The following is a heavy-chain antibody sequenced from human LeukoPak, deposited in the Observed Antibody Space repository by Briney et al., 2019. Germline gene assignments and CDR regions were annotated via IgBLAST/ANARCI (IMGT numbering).Heavy chain of an antibody. CDR3: ARESYGRDYYYYYYMDV. CDR2: IGSSGSTI. Sequence: PGGSLRLSCAASGFTFSSYEINWVRQAPGKGLEWVSYIGSSGSTIYYADSVKGRFTISRDNAKNSLYLQVNSLRAEDTAVYYCARESYGRDYYYYYYMDVWGKGTTVTVSS. V-gene: IGHV3-48*03. J-gene: IGHJ6*03. D-gene: IGHD5-18*01. CDR1: GFTFSSYE.